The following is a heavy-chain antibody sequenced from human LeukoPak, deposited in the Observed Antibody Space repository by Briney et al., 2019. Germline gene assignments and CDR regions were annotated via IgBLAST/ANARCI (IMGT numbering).Heavy chain of an antibody. V-gene: IGHV3-30*02. CDR3: AKGFRSAGTTLTTFDY. CDR1: GFTFSSYG. CDR2: IRYDGSNK. J-gene: IGHJ4*02. D-gene: IGHD1-7*01. Sequence: GGSLRLSCAASGFTFSSYGMHWVRQAPGKGLEWVAFIRYDGSNKYHADSVKGRFTISRDNSKNTLYLQMNSLRAEDTAVYYCAKGFRSAGTTLTTFDYWGQGTLVTVSS.